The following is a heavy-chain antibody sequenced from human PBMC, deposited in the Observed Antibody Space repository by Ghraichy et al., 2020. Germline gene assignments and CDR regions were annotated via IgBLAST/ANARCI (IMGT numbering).Heavy chain of an antibody. CDR3: ATMYYYDTSGFYSNAFDI. D-gene: IGHD3-22*01. V-gene: IGHV5-51*01. Sequence: GESLNISCQGSGYSFTNYWIGWVRQMPGKGLEWMGIIYPGDSHTRYSPSFQGPVTISVDKSMSTAYLQWSSLKASDTAIYFCATMYYYDTSGFYSNAFDIWGQGTMVTVS. J-gene: IGHJ3*02. CDR2: IYPGDSHT. CDR1: GYSFTNYW.